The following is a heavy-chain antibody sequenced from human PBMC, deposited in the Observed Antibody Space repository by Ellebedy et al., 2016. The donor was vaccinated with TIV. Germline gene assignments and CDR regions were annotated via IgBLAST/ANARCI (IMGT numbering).Heavy chain of an antibody. CDR3: ARDHPSGWFFDY. D-gene: IGHD6-19*01. V-gene: IGHV4-31*03. CDR2: IYYSVST. Sequence: MPSETLSLTCTVSGGSISSGGYYWSWIRQHPGKGLEWIGYIYYSVSTYYNPSLKSRVTISVDTSKNQFSLKLSSVTAADTAVYYCARDHPSGWFFDYWGQGTLVTVSS. CDR1: GGSISSGGYY. J-gene: IGHJ4*02.